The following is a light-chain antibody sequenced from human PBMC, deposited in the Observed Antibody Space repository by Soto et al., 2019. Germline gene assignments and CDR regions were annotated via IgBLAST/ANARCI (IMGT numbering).Light chain of an antibody. CDR3: QQYYGSPPT. J-gene: IGKJ2*01. CDR2: WAS. CDR1: QSILYSSNNKNY. V-gene: IGKV4-1*01. Sequence: DIVLTQSPDSLAVSLGERATINCKSSQSILYSSNNKNYLAWYQQKSGQPPRLLIYWASTRESGVPDRFSGSGSGTDFTLTISSLQAEDVAVYHCQQYYGSPPTFDPGTKLEIK.